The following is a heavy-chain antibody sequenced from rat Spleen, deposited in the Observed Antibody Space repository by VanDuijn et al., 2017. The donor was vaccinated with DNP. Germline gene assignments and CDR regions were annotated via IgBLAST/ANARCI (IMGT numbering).Heavy chain of an antibody. CDR2: ITSSGGSN. CDR3: TRLTSGMTAYYFPY. V-gene: IGHV5-31*01. CDR1: GFTFSTFW. Sequence: EVQLVESVGDLVQPGRSLKLSCVASGFTFSTFWMTWIRQVPGKGLEWVASITSSGGSNYYPDSVKGRFTISRDNAKNTLYLQMNSLRSEDTATYDSTRLTSGMTAYYFPYWGQGVMVTVSS. J-gene: IGHJ2*01. D-gene: IGHD1-7*01.